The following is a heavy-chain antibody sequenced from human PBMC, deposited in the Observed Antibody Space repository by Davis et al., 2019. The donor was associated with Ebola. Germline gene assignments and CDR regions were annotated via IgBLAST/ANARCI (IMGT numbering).Heavy chain of an antibody. CDR3: ARLLSGRVPIDY. Sequence: PSETLSLTCTVSGGSISSSSYYWGWIRQPPGKGLEWIGSIYYSGSTYYNPSLKSRVTISVDTSKNQFSLKLSSVTAADTAVYYCARLLSGRVPIDYWGQGTLVTVSS. V-gene: IGHV4-39*01. J-gene: IGHJ4*02. CDR2: IYYSGST. D-gene: IGHD3-10*01. CDR1: GGSISSSSYY.